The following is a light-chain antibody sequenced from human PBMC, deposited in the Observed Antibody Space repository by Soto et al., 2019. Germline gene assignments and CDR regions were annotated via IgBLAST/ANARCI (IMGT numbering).Light chain of an antibody. CDR2: VVT. CDR1: NSDVGGYNY. V-gene: IGLV2-11*01. CDR3: SSYAGSFTYVV. Sequence: QSVLTQPRSVSGSPGQSVTISCTGTNSDVGGYNYVSWYQQHPGKAPKLMIYVVTKRPSGVPDRFSGSKSGSTASLTISGLQAEDEADYYCSSYAGSFTYVVFGGGTKLTVL. J-gene: IGLJ2*01.